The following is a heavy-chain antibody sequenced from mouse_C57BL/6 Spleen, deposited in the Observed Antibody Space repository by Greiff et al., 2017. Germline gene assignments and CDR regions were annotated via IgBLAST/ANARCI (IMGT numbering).Heavy chain of an antibody. V-gene: IGHV1-15*01. J-gene: IGHJ1*03. D-gene: IGHD2-4*01. CDR2: IDPETGGT. Sequence: QVQLQQSGAELVRPGASVTLSCKASGYTFTDYEMHWVKQTPVHGLEWIGAIDPETGGTAYNQKFKGKAILTADKSSSTAYMQLRSLTSEDSAGYYCTSPAIYYCDCYWYFDVWGKGTTVTVSS. CDR3: TSPAIYYCDCYWYFDV. CDR1: GYTFTDYE.